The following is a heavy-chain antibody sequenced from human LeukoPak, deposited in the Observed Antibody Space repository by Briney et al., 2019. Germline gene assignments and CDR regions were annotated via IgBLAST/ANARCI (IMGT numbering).Heavy chain of an antibody. D-gene: IGHD3-10*01. CDR3: ARHYGP. Sequence: SETLSLTCTVSGVSISSSNFYWGWIRQPPGKGLEWIGSVHSNGNSYYNPSLRSRVTISVDTSKNQFSLKLNSVTAADTAVYYCARHYGPWGQGTLVTVSS. J-gene: IGHJ5*02. V-gene: IGHV4-39*01. CDR2: VHSNGNS. CDR1: GVSISSSNFY.